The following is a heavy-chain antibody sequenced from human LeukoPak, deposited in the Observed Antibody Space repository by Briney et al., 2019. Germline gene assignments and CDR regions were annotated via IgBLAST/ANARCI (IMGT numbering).Heavy chain of an antibody. CDR3: ARPRRWNAAVEGWWFDS. CDR1: GRSFRGYY. Sequence: SPSETLSLTCAVYGRSFRGYYWSWIRQPPGKGLEWIGEINHSGSTNYNPSLKSRVTISVDTSKNQFSLKLGSVTAADTAVYYCARPRRWNAAVEGWWFDSWGQGTLVTVSS. D-gene: IGHD1-1*01. J-gene: IGHJ5*01. V-gene: IGHV4-34*01. CDR2: INHSGST.